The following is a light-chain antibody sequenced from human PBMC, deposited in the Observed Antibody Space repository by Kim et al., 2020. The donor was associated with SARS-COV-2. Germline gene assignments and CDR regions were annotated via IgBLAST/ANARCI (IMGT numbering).Light chain of an antibody. CDR3: QQYNSYPRT. Sequence: ASVGDRVTITCRASQGVSSWLAWYQQKPEEAPKSLIYAASNLQSGVPSRFSGSGSGTDFTLTISSLQPEDSATYYCQQYNSYPRTFGQGTKVDIK. V-gene: IGKV1D-16*01. CDR2: AAS. J-gene: IGKJ1*01. CDR1: QGVSSW.